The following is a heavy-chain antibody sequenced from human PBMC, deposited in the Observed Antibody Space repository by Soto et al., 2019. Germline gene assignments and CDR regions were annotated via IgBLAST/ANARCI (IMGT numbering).Heavy chain of an antibody. CDR3: AKDASTTYYDIWDSNPTHPY. CDR1: GFTFSSYA. D-gene: IGHD3-9*01. J-gene: IGHJ4*02. CDR2: ISGSGGST. V-gene: IGHV3-23*01. Sequence: EVQLLESGGGLVQPGGSLRLSCAASGFTFSSYAMSWVRQAPGKGLEWVSAISGSGGSTYYADSVKGRFTISRDNSKNTLYLQMNSLRAEDTAVYYCAKDASTTYYDIWDSNPTHPYWGQGTLVTVSS.